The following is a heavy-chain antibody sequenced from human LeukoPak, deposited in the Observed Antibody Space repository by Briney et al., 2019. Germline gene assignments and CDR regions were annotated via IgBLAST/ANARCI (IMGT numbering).Heavy chain of an antibody. J-gene: IGHJ4*02. CDR1: GGSFSGYY. D-gene: IGHD1-26*01. V-gene: IGHV4-34*01. CDR3: ARWESRSDYFDY. Sequence: SETLSLTCAVYGGSFSGYYWSWIRQPPGKGLEWIGEINHSGSTNYNPSLKSRVTISVDTSKNQFSLKLSSVTAADTAVYYCARWESRSDYFDYWGQGTLVTVSS. CDR2: INHSGST.